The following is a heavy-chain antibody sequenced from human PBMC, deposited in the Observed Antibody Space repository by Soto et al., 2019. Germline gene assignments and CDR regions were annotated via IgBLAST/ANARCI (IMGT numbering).Heavy chain of an antibody. J-gene: IGHJ6*02. V-gene: IGHV4-59*01. CDR2: IYYSGIT. CDR1: GGSISSYY. D-gene: IGHD1-20*01. Sequence: SETLSLTCTVSGGSISSYYWSWIRQPPGKGLEWIGYIYYSGITNYNPSLKSRVTISVDTSKNQFSLKLSSVTAADAAVYYCARYKSNYYYGMDVWGQGTTVTVSS. CDR3: ARYKSNYYYGMDV.